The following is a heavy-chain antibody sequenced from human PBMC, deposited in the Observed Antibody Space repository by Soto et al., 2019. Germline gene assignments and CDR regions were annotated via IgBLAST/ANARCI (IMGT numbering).Heavy chain of an antibody. J-gene: IGHJ6*02. CDR2: IIPIFGTA. V-gene: IGHV1-69*01. CDR1: GGTFSSYA. D-gene: IGHD2-15*01. CDR3: ARGRPGYCSGGSCYLPGV. Sequence: QVQLVQSGAEVKKPGSSVKVSCKASGGTFSSYAISWVRQAPGQGLEWMGGIIPIFGTANYAQKFQGRVTITADESTSTADMELSSLRSEDTAVYYCARGRPGYCSGGSCYLPGVWGQGTTVTVSS.